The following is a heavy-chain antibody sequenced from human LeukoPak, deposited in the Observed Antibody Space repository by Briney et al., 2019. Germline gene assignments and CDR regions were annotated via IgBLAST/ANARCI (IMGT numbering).Heavy chain of an antibody. CDR3: AKDLTTVTSQGDY. J-gene: IGHJ4*02. CDR2: IRYDESNK. Sequence: GGSLRLSCAASGFTFSSYGMHWVRQAPGKGLEWVAFIRYDESNKYYADSVKGRFTISRDNSKNTLYLQMNSLRAEDAAVYYCAKDLTTVTSQGDYWGQGTLVTVSS. V-gene: IGHV3-30*02. CDR1: GFTFSSYG. D-gene: IGHD4-17*01.